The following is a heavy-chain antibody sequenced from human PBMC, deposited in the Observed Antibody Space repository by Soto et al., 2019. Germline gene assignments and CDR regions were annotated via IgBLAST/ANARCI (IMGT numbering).Heavy chain of an antibody. Sequence: SETLSLTCSVSGASIYNGGYFWSWIRQSPGKGLEWIGHIHNSGSPYNNPSLKSRVTISVDTSKNQFSLKLSSVTAADTAVYYCARSSAVITTLDYFDYWGQGTLVTVSS. CDR1: GASIYNGGYF. CDR3: ARSSAVITTLDYFDY. J-gene: IGHJ4*02. V-gene: IGHV4-30-4*01. D-gene: IGHD3-22*01. CDR2: IHNSGSP.